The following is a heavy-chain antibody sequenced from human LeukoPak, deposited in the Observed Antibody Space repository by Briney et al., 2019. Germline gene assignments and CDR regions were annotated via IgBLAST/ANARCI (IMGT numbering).Heavy chain of an antibody. Sequence: SETLTLTCAVYGGSFSGYYWSWIRQPPGKGLEWIGEINHSGSTNYNPTLKSRVTISVDTSKNQFSLKLSSVTAADTAVYYCARGRFWVLWGQGTLVTASS. D-gene: IGHD3-10*01. V-gene: IGHV4-34*01. CDR3: ARGRFWVL. CDR2: INHSGST. CDR1: GGSFSGYY. J-gene: IGHJ4*02.